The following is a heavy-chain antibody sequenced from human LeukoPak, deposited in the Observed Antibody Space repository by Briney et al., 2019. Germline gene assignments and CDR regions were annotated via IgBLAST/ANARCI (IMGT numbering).Heavy chain of an antibody. J-gene: IGHJ4*02. D-gene: IGHD3-10*01. V-gene: IGHV4-38-2*02. CDR1: GYSISSGYY. CDR3: ARYGSGSYYRPNSFDY. Sequence: SETLSLTCTVSGYSISSGYYWGWIRQPPGKGLEWIGSIYHSGSAYYNPSLKSRVTISVDTSKNQFSLKLSSVTAADTAVYYCARYGSGSYYRPNSFDYWGQGTLVTVSS. CDR2: IYHSGSA.